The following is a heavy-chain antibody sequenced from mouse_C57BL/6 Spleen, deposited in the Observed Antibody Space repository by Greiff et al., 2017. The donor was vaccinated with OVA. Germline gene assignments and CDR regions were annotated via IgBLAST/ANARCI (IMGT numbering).Heavy chain of an antibody. Sequence: LQQSGAELMKPGASVKLSCKATGYTFTGYWIEWVKQRPGHGLEWIGEILPGGGSTNYNEKFKGKATFTADTSSNTAYMQISSLTTEDSAIYDCAIITTVVAHYYAMDYWGQGTSVTVSS. J-gene: IGHJ4*01. V-gene: IGHV1-9*01. CDR3: AIITTVVAHYYAMDY. CDR1: GYTFTGYW. CDR2: ILPGGGST. D-gene: IGHD1-1*01.